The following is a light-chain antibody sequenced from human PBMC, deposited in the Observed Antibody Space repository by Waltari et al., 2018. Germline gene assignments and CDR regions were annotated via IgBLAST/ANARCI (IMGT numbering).Light chain of an antibody. J-gene: IGKJ3*01. CDR1: QDISNY. CDR2: DAS. Sequence: IQMTQSPSSLSASVGDRVTITCQASQDISNYLNWYQQRPGKAPKLLISDASILQTGVLSRFSGSQSGTHFTLTISSLQPEDIATYYCQRYDNLPVFAFGPGTKVDVK. CDR3: QRYDNLPVFA. V-gene: IGKV1-33*01.